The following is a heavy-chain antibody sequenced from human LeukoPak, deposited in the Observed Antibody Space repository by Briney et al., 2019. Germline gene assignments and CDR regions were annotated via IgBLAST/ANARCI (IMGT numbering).Heavy chain of an antibody. CDR3: ARLNDYFDY. V-gene: IGHV5-51*01. D-gene: IGHD2-8*01. Sequence: PGESLKISCKGSGYSFSNYWIGWVRPVPGKGLEWMGIIYPGDSDTKYSPSFQGQVTISADKSISTAYLQWSSLKASDTAMYYCARLNDYFDYWGQGTLVTVSS. J-gene: IGHJ4*02. CDR2: IYPGDSDT. CDR1: GYSFSNYW.